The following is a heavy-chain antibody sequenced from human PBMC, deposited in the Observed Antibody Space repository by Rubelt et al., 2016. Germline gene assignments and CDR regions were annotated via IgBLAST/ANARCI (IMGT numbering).Heavy chain of an antibody. J-gene: IGHJ4*02. CDR3: ARGHYGRDY. CDR1: GFTFSDHW. Sequence: EVQLVDSGGGLVQPGGSLRLSCTASGFTFSDHWMSWVRQAPGKGLEWVADIKSDGSEKYYVDSVQGRFTISRDSAKNSLYLQMNGLGAEDTGVYYCARGHYGRDYWGQGTLVTVSS. CDR2: IKSDGSEK. D-gene: IGHD3-16*01. V-gene: IGHV3-7*04.